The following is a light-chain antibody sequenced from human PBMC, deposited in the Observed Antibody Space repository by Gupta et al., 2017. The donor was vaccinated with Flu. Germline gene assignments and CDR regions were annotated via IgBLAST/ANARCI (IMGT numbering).Light chain of an antibody. J-gene: IGLJ3*02. CDR3: NSSTSKPTFWV. CDR1: SSDVGNSDY. CDR2: DVS. V-gene: IGLV2-14*01. Sequence: QSALTQPASVSGSPGQSITISCTGTSSDVGNSDYVSWYQQDSGKAPKRLIYDVSNRPSGVPRRFSGSKSGTTASLTIXGXQAEDEXDYYCNSSTSKPTFWVFGTGTKLTVL.